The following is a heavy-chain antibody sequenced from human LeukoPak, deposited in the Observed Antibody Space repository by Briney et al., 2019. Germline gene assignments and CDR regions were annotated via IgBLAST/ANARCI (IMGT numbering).Heavy chain of an antibody. J-gene: IGHJ4*02. D-gene: IGHD3-22*01. V-gene: IGHV3-23*01. Sequence: GGSLRLSCAASGFTFSSYAMTWVRQAPGEGLEWASAISGSGAYTQYADSVKGRFTISRDNSKNTLYLQMNSLRAEDTAVYYCAKDLGGGYLTLDYWGQGTLVTVSS. CDR1: GFTFSSYA. CDR3: AKDLGGGYLTLDY. CDR2: ISGSGAYT.